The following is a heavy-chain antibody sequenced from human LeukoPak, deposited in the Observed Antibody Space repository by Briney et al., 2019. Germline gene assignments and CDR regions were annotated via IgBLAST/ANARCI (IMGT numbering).Heavy chain of an antibody. CDR3: AKGPYYYDSSGYSRRWFDP. D-gene: IGHD3-22*01. J-gene: IGHJ5*02. CDR2: ISGSGGRT. Sequence: GGSLRLSCAASGFTFSTYAMTWVRQAPGQGLGLVSAISGSGGRTYYSDSVKGRFTISRDNSKNTLYLQMNSLRAEDTAVYYCAKGPYYYDSSGYSRRWFDPWGQGTLVTVSS. CDR1: GFTFSTYA. V-gene: IGHV3-23*01.